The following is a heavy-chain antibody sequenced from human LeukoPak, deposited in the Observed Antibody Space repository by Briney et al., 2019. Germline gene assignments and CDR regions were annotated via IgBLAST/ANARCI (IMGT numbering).Heavy chain of an antibody. V-gene: IGHV4-34*01. CDR1: GGSFSGYY. CDR3: ARGRIVVVPAAMRYFDY. CDR2: INHSGST. J-gene: IGHJ4*02. D-gene: IGHD2-2*01. Sequence: SEALSLTCAVYGGSFSGYYWSWIRQPPGKGLEWMGEINHSGSTNYNPSLKSRVTISVDTPKNQFSLKLSSVTAADTAVYYCARGRIVVVPAAMRYFDYWGQGTLVTVSS.